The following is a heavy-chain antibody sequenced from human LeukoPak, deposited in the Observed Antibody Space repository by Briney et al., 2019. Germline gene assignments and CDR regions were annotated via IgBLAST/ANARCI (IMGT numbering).Heavy chain of an antibody. Sequence: SETLSLTCTVSGASITSGGYYWSWIRQHPGKGLECIGYIYYSGSTYYNPSLKSRVTISVDTSKNQFSLELSSVTAADTAVYYCARLLTPTLYYGSGRRAFDIWGQGTMVTVSS. CDR2: IYYSGST. V-gene: IGHV4-31*03. D-gene: IGHD3-10*01. CDR1: GASITSGGYY. CDR3: ARLLTPTLYYGSGRRAFDI. J-gene: IGHJ3*02.